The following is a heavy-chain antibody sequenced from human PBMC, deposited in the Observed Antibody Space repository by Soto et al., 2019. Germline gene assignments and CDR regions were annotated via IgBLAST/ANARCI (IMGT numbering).Heavy chain of an antibody. CDR2: TRNNAKSYTT. V-gene: IGHV3-72*01. CDR3: VKVDHGGIGYCSVTSCYPS. CDR1: GFTFSDHY. Sequence: EVQLVESGGGLVQPGGSLRLSCAASGFTFSDHYMDWVRQAPGKGLEWVGRTRNNAKSYTTDYAASVKGRFTTSSDDSKNPLNLQMNSQETEDTAVYYCVKVDHGGIGYCSVTSCYPSLGQGTPVTVS. D-gene: IGHD2-2*01. J-gene: IGHJ5*02.